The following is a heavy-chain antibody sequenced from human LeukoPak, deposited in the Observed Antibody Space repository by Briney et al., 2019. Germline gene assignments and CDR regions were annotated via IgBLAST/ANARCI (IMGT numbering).Heavy chain of an antibody. CDR1: GFIFSSYG. V-gene: IGHV3-30*02. D-gene: IGHD2-2*01. Sequence: GGSLRLSCAASGFIFSSYGIHWVRQAPGKGPEWVAFIRYDGSNKYYADSVKGRFTISRDNSKNTLYLQMNSLRAEGTAVYFCAKDRAAAAATGGDYWGQGTPVTVSS. CDR3: AKDRAAAAATGGDY. CDR2: IRYDGSNK. J-gene: IGHJ4*02.